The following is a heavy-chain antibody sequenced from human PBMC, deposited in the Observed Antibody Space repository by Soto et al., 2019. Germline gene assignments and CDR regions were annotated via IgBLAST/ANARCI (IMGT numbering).Heavy chain of an antibody. D-gene: IGHD6-13*01. V-gene: IGHV3-30*18. CDR1: GFTFSSYG. J-gene: IGHJ4*02. CDR2: ISNDGRNK. Sequence: QVQLVESGGGVVQPGRSLRLSCAASGFTFSSYGMHWVRQAPGKGLDWVAVISNDGRNKFYADSVKGRFTISRDNSKNTLYVQMNSLRAEDTAVYYCAKGYSSSWYRVPIDYWGQGTLVTVSS. CDR3: AKGYSSSWYRVPIDY.